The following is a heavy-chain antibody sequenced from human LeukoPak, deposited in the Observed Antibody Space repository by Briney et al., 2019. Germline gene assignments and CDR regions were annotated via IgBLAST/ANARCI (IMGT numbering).Heavy chain of an antibody. CDR1: GFTFSSYA. D-gene: IGHD3-22*01. CDR3: AKVRGGYYKTNPPDY. V-gene: IGHV3-23*01. Sequence: PGGSLRLSCAASGFTFSSYAMSWVRQAPGRGLEWVSAISGSGGSTYYADSVKGRFTISRDNSKNTLYLQMNSLRAEDTAVYYCAKVRGGYYKTNPPDYWGQGTLVTVSS. CDR2: ISGSGGST. J-gene: IGHJ4*02.